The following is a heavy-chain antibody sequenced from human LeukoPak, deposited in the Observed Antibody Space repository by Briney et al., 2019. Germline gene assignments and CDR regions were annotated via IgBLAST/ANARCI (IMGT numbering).Heavy chain of an antibody. CDR2: IYYSGST. V-gene: IGHV4-59*01. CDR3: AYGSGSKGPFDY. J-gene: IGHJ4*02. D-gene: IGHD3-10*01. Sequence: TSSETLSLTCTVSGGSISSYYWSWIRQPPGKELEWIGYIYYSGSTNYNPSLKSRVTISVDTSKNQFSLKLSSVTAADTAVYYCAYGSGSKGPFDYWGQGTLVTVSS. CDR1: GGSISSYY.